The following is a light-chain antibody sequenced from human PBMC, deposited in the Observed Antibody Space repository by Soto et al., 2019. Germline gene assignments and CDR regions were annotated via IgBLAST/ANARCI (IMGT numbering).Light chain of an antibody. V-gene: IGKV3-11*01. CDR3: QQHANWPLT. CDR2: EAS. CDR1: QSVGNN. Sequence: VMTQSPLSLPVTLGQPATLSCRASQSVGNNLAWYQQKPGQAPGLLIYEASTRATGIPARFSGSGSGTDFTLTISSLEPEDFAVYYCQQHANWPLTFGGGTKVDIK. J-gene: IGKJ4*01.